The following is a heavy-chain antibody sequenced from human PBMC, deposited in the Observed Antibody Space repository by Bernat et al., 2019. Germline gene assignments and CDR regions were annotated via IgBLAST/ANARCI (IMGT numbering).Heavy chain of an antibody. CDR2: IYYSGST. J-gene: IGHJ4*02. CDR3: ARQVYCSGGSCLDY. D-gene: IGHD2-15*01. V-gene: IGHV4-39*01. CDR1: GGSISSSSYY. Sequence: QLQLQESGPGLVKPSETLSLTCTVSGGSISSSSYYWGWIRQPPGKGLEWIGSIYYSGSTYYNPSLKSRVTIAVATSKNQFSLKLSSVTAADTAVYYCARQVYCSGGSCLDYWGQGTLVTVSS.